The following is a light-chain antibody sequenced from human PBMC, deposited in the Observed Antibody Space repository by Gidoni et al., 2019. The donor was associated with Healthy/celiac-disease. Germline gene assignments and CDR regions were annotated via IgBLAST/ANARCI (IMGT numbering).Light chain of an antibody. Sequence: EIVLPQSPGTLSLSPGERATLSCRASQSVSSSYLAWYQQKPGQAPRLLIYGASSRATGIPDRFSGSGSGTDFTLTISRLEPEDFAVYYCQQYGSSSGTFXQXTKVEIK. CDR1: QSVSSSY. J-gene: IGKJ1*01. CDR2: GAS. CDR3: QQYGSSSGT. V-gene: IGKV3-20*01.